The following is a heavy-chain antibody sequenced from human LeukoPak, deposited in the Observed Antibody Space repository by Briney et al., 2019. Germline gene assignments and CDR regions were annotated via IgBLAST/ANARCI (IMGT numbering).Heavy chain of an antibody. Sequence: PGGSLRLSCAASGFTVSSYERNWVRQAPGRGLEWVSYISISGNTIYYADSVKGRFTISRDNAKNSLYLQMNSLRAEDTAVYYCARLHDDDLGYWGQGTLVTVSS. D-gene: IGHD5-24*01. CDR2: ISISGNTI. J-gene: IGHJ4*02. CDR1: GFTVSSYE. V-gene: IGHV3-48*03. CDR3: ARLHDDDLGY.